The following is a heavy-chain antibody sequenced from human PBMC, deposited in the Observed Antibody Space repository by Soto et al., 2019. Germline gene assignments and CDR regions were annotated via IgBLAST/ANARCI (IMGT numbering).Heavy chain of an antibody. D-gene: IGHD2-21*02. CDR3: ARESRGGFYCGGDCARDAFDI. V-gene: IGHV4-61*01. Sequence: SETLSLTCTVSGGSVSRDSNFWSWIRQPPGKGLEWIGYIYYSGPSRYNPSLESRVTISIDSSKNQVSLTLTSVTAADAAVYYCARESRGGFYCGGDCARDAFDIWGQGTMVTVSS. CDR2: IYYSGPS. CDR1: GGSVSRDSNF. J-gene: IGHJ3*02.